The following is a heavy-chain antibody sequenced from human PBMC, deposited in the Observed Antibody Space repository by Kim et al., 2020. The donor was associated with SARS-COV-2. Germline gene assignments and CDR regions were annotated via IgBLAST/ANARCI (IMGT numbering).Heavy chain of an antibody. Sequence: GGSLRLSCAASGFTFSRYAMSWVRQAPGKGLEWVSVIGGGTTYYADSVKGRFTISRDNSKNTLYLQVNSLRAEDTAVYYCARLAAAGSPTWFDPWGQGTLVTVSS. V-gene: IGHV3-23*01. J-gene: IGHJ5*02. CDR3: ARLAAAGSPTWFDP. CDR1: GFTFSRYA. CDR2: IGGGTT. D-gene: IGHD6-13*01.